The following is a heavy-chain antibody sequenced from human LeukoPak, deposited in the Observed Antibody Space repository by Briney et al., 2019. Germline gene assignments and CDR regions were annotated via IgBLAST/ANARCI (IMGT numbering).Heavy chain of an antibody. CDR3: ARGYLNGYNPTFDY. Sequence: SETLSLTCTVSGGSISSGGYYWSWIRQHPGKGLEWIGYIYYSGSTYYNPSLKSRVTISVDTSKNQFSLKLSSVTVADTAVYYCARGYLNGYNPTFDYWGQGTLVTVSS. CDR1: GGSISSGGYY. D-gene: IGHD5-24*01. V-gene: IGHV4-31*03. J-gene: IGHJ4*02. CDR2: IYYSGST.